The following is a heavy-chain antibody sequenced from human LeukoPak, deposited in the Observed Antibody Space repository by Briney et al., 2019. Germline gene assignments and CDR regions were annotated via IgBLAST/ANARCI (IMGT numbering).Heavy chain of an antibody. D-gene: IGHD6-25*01. CDR2: INHSGST. CDR3: ARQRVYSSGFDY. J-gene: IGHJ4*02. CDR1: GGSFSGYY. V-gene: IGHV4-34*01. Sequence: SETLSLTCAVYGGSFSGYYWSWIRQPPGKGLEWIGEINHSGSTNYNPSLKSRVTISVDTSKNQFSLKLSSVTAADTAVYYCARQRVYSSGFDYWGQGTLVTVSS.